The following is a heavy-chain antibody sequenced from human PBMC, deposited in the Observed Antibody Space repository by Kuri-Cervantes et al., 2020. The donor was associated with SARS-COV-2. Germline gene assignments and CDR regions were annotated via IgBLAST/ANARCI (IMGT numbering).Heavy chain of an antibody. CDR3: ARVVRGVIIEGDY. D-gene: IGHD3-10*01. CDR2: ILYDGSNK. J-gene: IGHJ4*02. CDR1: GFHFSSYA. V-gene: IGHV3-30-3*01. Sequence: GGSLRLSCATSGFHFSSYAMHWVRQAPGKGLEWVAVILYDGSNKYYADSVKGRFTISRDNSKNTLYLQMNSLRAEDTAVYYCARVVRGVIIEGDYWGQGTLVTVSS.